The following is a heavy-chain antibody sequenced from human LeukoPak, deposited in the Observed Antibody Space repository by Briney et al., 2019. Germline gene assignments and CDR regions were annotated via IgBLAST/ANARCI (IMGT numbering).Heavy chain of an antibody. CDR1: GFTFSSYG. CDR3: ARDLHGYFDY. Sequence: GGSLRLSCAASGFTFSSYGMHWVRQAPGKGREWVAVIWYDGSNKYYADSVKGRFTISRDNSKNTLYLQMNSLRAEDTAVYYCARDLHGYFDYWGQGTLVTVSS. CDR2: IWYDGSNK. V-gene: IGHV3-33*01. J-gene: IGHJ4*02.